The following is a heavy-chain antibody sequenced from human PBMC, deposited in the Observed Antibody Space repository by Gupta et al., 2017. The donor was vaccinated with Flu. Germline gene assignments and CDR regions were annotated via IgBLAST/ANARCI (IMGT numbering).Heavy chain of an antibody. V-gene: IGHV6-1*01. D-gene: IGHD1-14*01. CDR3: AVWNHAEGYFYS. J-gene: IGHJ4*02. CDR1: GDRVFRNDVA. CDR2: TYYRSRWHN. Sequence: QPQLQQSGTGLVKPSQTLSLTCAISGDRVFRNDVAWNWIRQYPSRGLEWLGRTYYRSRWHNEYSVSVKSRITLSPDTSKNQFSLQLTSVTPDHSAVYYCAVWNHAEGYFYSWGQGARVTVSA.